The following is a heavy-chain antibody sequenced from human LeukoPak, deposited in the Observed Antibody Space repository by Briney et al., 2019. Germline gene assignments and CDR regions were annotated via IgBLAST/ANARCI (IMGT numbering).Heavy chain of an antibody. J-gene: IGHJ4*02. Sequence: GASVKVSCKASGYTFTSYGISWVRQAPGQGLEWMGWISAYNGNTNYAQKLQGRVTMTTDTSTSTAYMELRSLRSDDTAVYYCARAFCSGGSCLPVDYWGQGTLVTVSS. CDR2: ISAYNGNT. D-gene: IGHD2-15*01. V-gene: IGHV1-18*01. CDR1: GYTFTSYG. CDR3: ARAFCSGGSCLPVDY.